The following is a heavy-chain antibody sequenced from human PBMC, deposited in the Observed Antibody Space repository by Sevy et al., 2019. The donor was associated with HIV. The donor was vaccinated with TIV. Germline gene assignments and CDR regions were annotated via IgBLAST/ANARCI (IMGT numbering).Heavy chain of an antibody. J-gene: IGHJ4*02. CDR1: GYTFTSYG. V-gene: IGHV1-18*01. Sequence: ASVRVSCKASGYTFTSYGISWVRQAPGQGLEWMGWISAYNGNTNYAQKLQGRVTMTTDTSTSTAYMELRSLRSDDTAVYYCAKAANAGLYGNSGWPFDYWGQRTLVTVSS. D-gene: IGHD6-19*01. CDR2: ISAYNGNT. CDR3: AKAANAGLYGNSGWPFDY.